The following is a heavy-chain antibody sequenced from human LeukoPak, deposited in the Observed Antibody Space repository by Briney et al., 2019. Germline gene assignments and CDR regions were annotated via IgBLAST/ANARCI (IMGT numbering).Heavy chain of an antibody. CDR3: ARFLDNTYYYGMDV. CDR2: IYYSGST. Sequence: PGGSLRLSCAASGFTFDDYAMHWVRQPPGKGLEWIGYIYYSGSTNYNPSLKSRVTISVDTSKNQFSLKLSSVTAADTAVYYCARFLDNTYYYGMDVWGQGTTVTVSS. V-gene: IGHV4-59*01. CDR1: GFTFDDYA. J-gene: IGHJ6*02. D-gene: IGHD3-3*01.